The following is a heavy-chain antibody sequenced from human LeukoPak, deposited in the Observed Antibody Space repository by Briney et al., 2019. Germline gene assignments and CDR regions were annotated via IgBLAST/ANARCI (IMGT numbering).Heavy chain of an antibody. D-gene: IGHD6-13*01. CDR1: GGSINSYY. J-gene: IGHJ6*03. V-gene: IGHV4-4*09. CDR3: ARRVAADTHPPYYSHNYMDV. CDR2: TPTSGST. Sequence: PSETLSLTCTVSGGSINSYYWIWIRRPPGKGLEWIGYTPTSGSTDYNPSLKSRVTMSVDTSKNQISLRLTSVTAADTAVYYCARRVAADTHPPYYSHNYMDVWGKGTTVTVSS.